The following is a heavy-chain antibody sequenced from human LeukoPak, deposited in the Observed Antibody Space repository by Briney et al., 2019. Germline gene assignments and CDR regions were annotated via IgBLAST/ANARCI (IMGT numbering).Heavy chain of an antibody. Sequence: GESLKISCKGSGYSFTSYWIGWVRQMPGKGLEWMGIIYPGDSDTRYSPSFQGQVTISADKSISTAYLQWSSLKASDTAMYYCARHLRHSKYYYGSDGMDVWGQGTTVTVSS. CDR1: GYSFTSYW. V-gene: IGHV5-51*01. CDR2: IYPGDSDT. D-gene: IGHD3-10*01. J-gene: IGHJ6*02. CDR3: ARHLRHSKYYYGSDGMDV.